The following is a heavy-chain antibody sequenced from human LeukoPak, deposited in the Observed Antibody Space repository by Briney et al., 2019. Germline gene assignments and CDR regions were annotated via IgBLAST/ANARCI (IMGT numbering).Heavy chain of an antibody. Sequence: SETLSLTCTVSGGSISSSSYYWGWIRQPPGKGLEWIGSIYYSGSTYYNPSLKSRVTISVDTSKNQFSLKLSSVTAADTAVYYCARVDCINTRCPFDYWGQGTLVTVSS. V-gene: IGHV4-39*07. J-gene: IGHJ4*02. CDR1: GGSISSSSYY. D-gene: IGHD2-2*01. CDR3: ARVDCINTRCPFDY. CDR2: IYYSGST.